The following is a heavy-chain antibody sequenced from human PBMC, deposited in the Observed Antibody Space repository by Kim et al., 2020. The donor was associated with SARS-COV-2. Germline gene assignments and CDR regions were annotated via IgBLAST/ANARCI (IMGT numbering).Heavy chain of an antibody. Sequence: SETLSLTCTVSGDSISRSSNDWGWIRQPPGKGLEWIGSINYSGNTYYNPSLKSRVTISVDTSKNQFSLKMRSVNAAETAVYYCARLVSENSAVEYWGQGT. CDR1: GDSISRSSND. CDR2: INYSGNT. J-gene: IGHJ4*02. CDR3: ARLVSENSAVEY. V-gene: IGHV4-39*01.